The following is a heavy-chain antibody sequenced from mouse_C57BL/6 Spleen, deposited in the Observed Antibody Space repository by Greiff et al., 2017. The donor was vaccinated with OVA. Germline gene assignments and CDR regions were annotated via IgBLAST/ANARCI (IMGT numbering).Heavy chain of an antibody. CDR2: ILPGSGST. CDR1: GYTFTGYW. J-gene: IGHJ4*01. D-gene: IGHD2-4*01. CDR3: ARLYEYAEGYAMDY. Sequence: VQLQQSGAELMKPGASVKLSCTATGYTFTGYWIEWVKQRPGHGLEWIGEILPGSGSTNYTEKFQGKATFTADPSSNTAYMQLRSLTTEDSAIYYCARLYEYAEGYAMDYWGQGTSGTVSS. V-gene: IGHV1-9*01.